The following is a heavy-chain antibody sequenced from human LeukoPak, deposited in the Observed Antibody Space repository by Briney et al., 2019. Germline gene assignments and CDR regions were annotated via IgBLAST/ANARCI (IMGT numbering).Heavy chain of an antibody. CDR3: ARAGGYCRRISCPYYFDY. Sequence: ASVKVSCKASGYTFTSYDINWVRQATGQGLEWMGWMNPNSGNTGYAQKFQGRVTMTRNTSISTAYMELSRLRSEDTAVYYCARAGGYCRRISCPYYFDYRGQGSLVAVSS. V-gene: IGHV1-8*01. CDR2: MNPNSGNT. J-gene: IGHJ4*02. CDR1: GYTFTSYD. D-gene: IGHD2-15*01.